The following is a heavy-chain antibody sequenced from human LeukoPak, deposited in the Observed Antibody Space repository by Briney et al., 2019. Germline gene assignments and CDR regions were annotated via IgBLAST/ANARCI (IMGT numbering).Heavy chain of an antibody. J-gene: IGHJ4*02. Sequence: GGSLRLSCAASGFTFSTSAMSWVRQAPGKGLEWVSNISGSGGGTYYADSVKGRFTISRDNSNNTLYLLMNSPRAEDTAVYYCAKGTAAVDYWGQGTQVTVSS. CDR2: ISGSGGGT. D-gene: IGHD6-13*01. CDR3: AKGTAAVDY. V-gene: IGHV3-23*01. CDR1: GFTFSTSA.